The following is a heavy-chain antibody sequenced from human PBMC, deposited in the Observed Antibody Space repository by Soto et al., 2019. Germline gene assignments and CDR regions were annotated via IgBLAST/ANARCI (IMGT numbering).Heavy chain of an antibody. Sequence: SETLSLTCTVSGGSISSYYWSWIRQPPGKGLEWIGYIYYSGSTNYNPSLKSRVTISVGTSKNQFSLKLSSVTAADTAVYYCATYDYSNYYFDYWGQGTLVTVSS. D-gene: IGHD4-4*01. J-gene: IGHJ4*02. V-gene: IGHV4-59*08. CDR3: ATYDYSNYYFDY. CDR2: IYYSGST. CDR1: GGSISSYY.